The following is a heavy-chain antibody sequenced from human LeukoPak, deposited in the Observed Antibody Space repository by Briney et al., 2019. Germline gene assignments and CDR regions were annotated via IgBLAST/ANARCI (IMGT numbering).Heavy chain of an antibody. V-gene: IGHV1-69*13. Sequence: AASVKVPCKASGGTFSSYAISWVRQAPGQGLEWMGGIIPIFGTANYAQKFQGRVTITADESTSTAYMELSSLRSEDTAVYYCARVQSIAAAGPYYFDYWGQGTLVTVSS. D-gene: IGHD6-13*01. CDR2: IIPIFGTA. CDR3: ARVQSIAAAGPYYFDY. J-gene: IGHJ4*02. CDR1: GGTFSSYA.